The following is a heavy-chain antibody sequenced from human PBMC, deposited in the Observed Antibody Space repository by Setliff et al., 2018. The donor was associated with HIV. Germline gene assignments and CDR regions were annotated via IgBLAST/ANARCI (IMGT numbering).Heavy chain of an antibody. CDR2: ISPTGNT. V-gene: IGHV4-28*01. J-gene: IGHJ4*02. Sequence: SETLSLTCAVSGYSISSSNWWAWFRQPPGKGLEWIGYISPTGNTNYNPSLKSRVTISTDTSKNQFSLNVRSVTAADTAVYFCAKSSPSIGYISDHWGQGTLVTVSS. CDR1: GYSISSSNW. CDR3: AKSSPSIGYISDH. D-gene: IGHD5-12*01.